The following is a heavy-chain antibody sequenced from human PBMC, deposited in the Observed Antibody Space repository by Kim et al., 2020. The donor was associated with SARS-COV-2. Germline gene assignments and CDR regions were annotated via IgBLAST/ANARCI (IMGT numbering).Heavy chain of an antibody. Sequence: GGSLRLSCAASGFIFDSYTMNWVRQSPGKGLEWVSCISGGGGDSYYADSVKGRFSISRDNSKHTVYLQMNSLKFEDTAIYYCAKDWDTGMDHYFDYWGQGALVTVS. D-gene: IGHD5-18*01. CDR2: ISGGGGDS. V-gene: IGHV3-23*01. CDR1: GFIFDSYT. CDR3: AKDWDTGMDHYFDY. J-gene: IGHJ4*02.